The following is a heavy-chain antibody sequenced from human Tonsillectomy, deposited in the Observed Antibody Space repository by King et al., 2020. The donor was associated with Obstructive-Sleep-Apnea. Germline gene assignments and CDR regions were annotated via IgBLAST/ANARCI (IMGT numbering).Heavy chain of an antibody. J-gene: IGHJ4*02. CDR1: GGSISSYC. CDR3: ARRVGYNYYDY. V-gene: IGHV4-59*08. Sequence: VQLQESGPGLVKPSETLSLTCTVSGGSISSYCWSWIRQPPGKGLEWIGYIYSSGSTNYNPSLQSRVTISVDTSKNQFSLQLSSVTAADTAVYYCARRVGYNYYDYWGQGTLVTVSS. CDR2: IYSSGST. D-gene: IGHD5-18*01.